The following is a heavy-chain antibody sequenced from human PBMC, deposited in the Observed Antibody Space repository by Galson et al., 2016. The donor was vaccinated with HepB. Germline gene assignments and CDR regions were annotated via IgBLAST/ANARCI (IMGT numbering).Heavy chain of an antibody. CDR3: ASLSPAIAAAT. D-gene: IGHD6-13*01. Sequence: TLSLTCAVSGGFISSGAYSWNWIRQPPGKGLEWIGYIYHSGDTYYNPSLKSRVAISVDKSKNQFSLKLNSLTAADTAVDYCASLSPAIAAATWGQGTLVTVSS. J-gene: IGHJ5*02. CDR1: GGFISSGAYS. CDR2: IYHSGDT. V-gene: IGHV4-30-2*01.